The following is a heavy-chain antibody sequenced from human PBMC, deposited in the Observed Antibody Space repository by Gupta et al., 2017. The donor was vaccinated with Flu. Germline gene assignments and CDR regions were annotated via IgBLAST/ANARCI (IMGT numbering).Heavy chain of an antibody. D-gene: IGHD6-6*01. CDR2: ISWNSGRL. V-gene: IGHV3-9*01. CDR3: VRGVGSSSLFYYFDY. CDR1: GFTFDDHA. J-gene: IGHJ4*02. Sequence: EVQLVESGGGLVQPGRSLRLSCAASGFTFDDHAMHWVRQPPGKGLEWVSGISWNSGRLAYADSVRGRFTISRDNAKNSLSLQMNSLRPEDTAFYYCVRGVGSSSLFYYFDYWGQGTLVTVSS.